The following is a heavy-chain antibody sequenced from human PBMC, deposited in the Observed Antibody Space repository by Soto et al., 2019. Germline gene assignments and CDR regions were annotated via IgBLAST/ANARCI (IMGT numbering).Heavy chain of an antibody. CDR1: GISISEFDYY. Sequence: QVHLQESGPGLVKPSQTLSLTCTVSGISISEFDYYWYWIRQPPGKGLEWHRRMFDGEATYYNPSVKTRPTISFDMSKNYVSLKPPSVTAADTGVYFCARGRTRTGSDLSRRDFLESLGQGTLVTVSS. CDR3: ARGRTRTGSDLSRRDFLES. V-gene: IGHV4-30-4*01. CDR2: MFDGEAT. J-gene: IGHJ5*01. D-gene: IGHD3-9*01.